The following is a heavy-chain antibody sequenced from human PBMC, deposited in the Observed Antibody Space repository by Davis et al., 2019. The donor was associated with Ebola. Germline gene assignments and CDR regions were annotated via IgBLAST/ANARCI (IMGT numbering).Heavy chain of an antibody. CDR2: IYPGDSDT. D-gene: IGHD3-10*02. V-gene: IGHV5-51*01. CDR3: ARRGSTMFNWFDP. J-gene: IGHJ5*02. Sequence: GESLKISCKGSGYSFTSYWIGWVRQMPGKGLEWMGIIYPGDSDTRYGPSFQGQVTISADKSISTAYLQWSSLKASDTAMHYCARRGSTMFNWFDPWGQGTLVTVSS. CDR1: GYSFTSYW.